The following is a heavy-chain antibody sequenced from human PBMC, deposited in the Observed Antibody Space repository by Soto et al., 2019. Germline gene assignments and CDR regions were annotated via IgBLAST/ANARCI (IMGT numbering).Heavy chain of an antibody. CDR2: ISPDGSNA. CDR3: ARGPSHGAFDI. J-gene: IGHJ3*02. CDR1: GSTFSSYD. Sequence: QVQLVESGGDVVQPGRSLRLSCAASGSTFSSYDIHWVRQAPGKGLEWVAHISPDGSNAYYAYSVKGRFISSRDNAKNRVYMQMNSLRVADTSVYHCARGPSHGAFDIWGQGTMVTVSS. V-gene: IGHV3-30-3*01.